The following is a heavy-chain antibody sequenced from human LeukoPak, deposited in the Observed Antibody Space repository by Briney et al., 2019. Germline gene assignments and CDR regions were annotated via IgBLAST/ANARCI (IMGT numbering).Heavy chain of an antibody. CDR2: IYYSGST. CDR3: ARVPRIAAQIDY. V-gene: IGHV4-39*07. D-gene: IGHD2-15*01. J-gene: IGHJ4*02. Sequence: SETLSLTCTVSGVSISSSSYYWGWIRQPPGKGLEWIGSIYYSGSTYYNPSLKSRVTISVDTSKNQFSLKLSSVTAADTAVYYCARVPRIAAQIDYWGQGTLVTVSS. CDR1: GVSISSSSYY.